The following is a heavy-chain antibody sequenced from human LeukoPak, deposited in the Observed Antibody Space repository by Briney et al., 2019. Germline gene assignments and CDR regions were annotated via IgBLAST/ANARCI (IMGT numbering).Heavy chain of an antibody. V-gene: IGHV4-30-4*01. J-gene: IGHJ3*02. CDR3: ARDCSGGSCYGAFDI. CDR1: GASIRSGDYY. Sequence: SETLSLTCTVSGASIRSGDYYWSWIRQPPGKGLEWIGYIYDSGSTYYNPSLKSRITISVDTSENRFSLKLSSATATDTAVYYCARDCSGGSCYGAFDIWGQGTMVTVSS. CDR2: IYDSGST. D-gene: IGHD2-15*01.